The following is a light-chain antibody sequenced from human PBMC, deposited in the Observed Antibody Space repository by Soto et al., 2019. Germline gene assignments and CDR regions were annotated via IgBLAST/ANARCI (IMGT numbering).Light chain of an antibody. CDR3: LSYTSTTTYV. J-gene: IGLJ1*01. CDR1: SSDFGAYNS. CDR2: DVS. V-gene: IGLV2-14*01. Sequence: QSVLTQPASVSGSPGQSITISCTGTSSDFGAYNSVSWYQQRPGKAPKLMIHDVSNRPSGVSNRFSASKSGNTASLTISGLQAEDEADYYCLSYTSTTTYVFGTGTKV.